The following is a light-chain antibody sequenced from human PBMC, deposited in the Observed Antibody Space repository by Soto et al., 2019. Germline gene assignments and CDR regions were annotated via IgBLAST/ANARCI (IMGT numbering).Light chain of an antibody. CDR2: AAS. V-gene: IGKV1-39*01. CDR1: QTISTY. CDR3: QQGYSTPLT. Sequence: DIQMTQSPSSLSASVGDRVTITCRASQTISTYLNWYQQKPGRAPKLLIFAASSLQSGVPPRFSGSGSGTAFTLTVSSLQPEDFATYFCQQGYSTPLTFGGGTKVDIK. J-gene: IGKJ4*01.